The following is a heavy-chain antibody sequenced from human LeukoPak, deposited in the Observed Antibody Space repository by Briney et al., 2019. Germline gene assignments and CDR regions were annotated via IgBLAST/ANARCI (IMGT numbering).Heavy chain of an antibody. CDR1: GYSFTSYW. J-gene: IGHJ4*02. V-gene: IGHV5-51*01. D-gene: IGHD2-2*01. CDR3: ASQYCSSTSCYPYY. Sequence: GESLKISCKGSGYSFTSYWIGWVRQMPGKGLKWMGIIYPGDSDTRYSPSFQGQVTISADKSISTAYLQWSSLKASDAAMYYCASQYCSSTSCYPYYWGQGTLVTVSS. CDR2: IYPGDSDT.